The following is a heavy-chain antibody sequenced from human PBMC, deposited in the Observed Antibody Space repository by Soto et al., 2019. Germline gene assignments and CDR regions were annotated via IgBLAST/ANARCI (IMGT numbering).Heavy chain of an antibody. V-gene: IGHV3-48*03. J-gene: IGHJ6*02. CDR2: ITASGTVT. Sequence: PGGSLRLSCAASGFSFRGFEMTWVRQAPGKGLEWLSYITASGTVTHYADSVKGRFTISRDNAKNSLFLHMSSLRADDTAIYYCARAMIIVEYGMDIWGQGTAVTVSS. CDR3: ARAMIIVEYGMDI. D-gene: IGHD3-22*01. CDR1: GFSFRGFE.